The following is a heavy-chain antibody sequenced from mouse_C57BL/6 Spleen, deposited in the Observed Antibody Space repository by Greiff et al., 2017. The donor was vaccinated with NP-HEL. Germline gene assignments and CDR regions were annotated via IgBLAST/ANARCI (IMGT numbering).Heavy chain of an antibody. D-gene: IGHD2-3*01. CDR1: GFTFSSYA. CDR3: ARDDDGYYDC. J-gene: IGHJ2*01. CDR2: ISDGGSYT. V-gene: IGHV5-4*01. Sequence: EVMLVESGGGLVKPGGSLKLSCAASGFTFSSYALSWVRQTPEKRLEWVATISDGGSYTYYPDNVKGRFTISRDNAKNNLDLQMCHRKSEDTAMYYCARDDDGYYDCGGQGTTLTVAS.